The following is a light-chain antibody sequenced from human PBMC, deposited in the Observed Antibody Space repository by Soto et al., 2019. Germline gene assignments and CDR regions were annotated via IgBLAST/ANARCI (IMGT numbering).Light chain of an antibody. V-gene: IGLV2-23*01. CDR1: SSDVGSDNL. CDR3: CSYAGSSTAI. Sequence: QSALTQPASVSGSPGQSITISCTGTSSDVGSDNLVSWYQQHPGKAPKLMIYEGSKRPSGVSNRFSGSKSGNTASLTISGLLAEDEADYYCCSYAGSSTAIFGGGTKLTVL. J-gene: IGLJ2*01. CDR2: EGS.